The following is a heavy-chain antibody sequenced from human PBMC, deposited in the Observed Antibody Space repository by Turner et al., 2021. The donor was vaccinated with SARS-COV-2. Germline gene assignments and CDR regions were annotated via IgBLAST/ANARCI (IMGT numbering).Heavy chain of an antibody. V-gene: IGHV4-59*01. CDR2: IYYRGST. D-gene: IGHD6-19*01. CDR1: GASISSYY. Sequence: QVLLPASGPGLVKPSETLSLTCTVSGASISSYYWAWIRQPPGKRLEWIGSIYYRGSTNYNPSLKSRVTISVDTSKNQFSLKLTSVTAADTAVYFCARHGFSGWDGGGMDVWGQGTTVTVSS. CDR3: ARHGFSGWDGGGMDV. J-gene: IGHJ6*02.